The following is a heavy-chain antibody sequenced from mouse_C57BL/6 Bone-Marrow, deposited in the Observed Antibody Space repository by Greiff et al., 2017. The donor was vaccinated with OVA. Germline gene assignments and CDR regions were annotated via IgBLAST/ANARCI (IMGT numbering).Heavy chain of an antibody. CDR1: GFTFSSYA. CDR2: ISDGGSYT. D-gene: IGHD4-1*02. V-gene: IGHV5-4*01. Sequence: EVHLVESGGGLVKPGGSLKLSCAASGFTFSSYAMSWVRQTPEKRLEWVATISDGGSYTYYPDNVKGRFTISRDNAKNNLYLQMSHLKSEDTAMYYCARGSFNWDAWFAYWGQGTLVTVSA. J-gene: IGHJ3*01. CDR3: ARGSFNWDAWFAY.